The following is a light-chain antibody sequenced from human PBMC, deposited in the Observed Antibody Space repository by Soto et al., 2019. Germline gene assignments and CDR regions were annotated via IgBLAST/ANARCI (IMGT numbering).Light chain of an antibody. V-gene: IGLV2-14*01. CDR1: RSDVGGYNY. CDR3: SSYSSGSTVV. CDR2: EVT. J-gene: IGLJ2*01. Sequence: QSALTQPASVSGSPGQSITISCTGTRSDVGGYNYVSWYQLHPGKAPKLLIYEVTNRPAEVSNRFSGSKSGITASLTISGLQSEDEADYYCSSYSSGSTVVFGGGTQLTVL.